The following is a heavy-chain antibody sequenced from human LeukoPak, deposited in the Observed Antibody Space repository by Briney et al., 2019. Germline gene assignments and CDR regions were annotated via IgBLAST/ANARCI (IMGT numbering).Heavy chain of an antibody. V-gene: IGHV3-74*01. CDR2: IKGDGSHT. CDR3: VRDWDHFDFDS. J-gene: IGHJ5*01. Sequence: QPGGSLRLSCAASGFTFSSYAMSWVRQAPGKGLVWVSRIKGDGSHTIYADFVKGRFTISRDNAKNTLYLQMKSLRSEDTAVYYCVRDWDHFDFDSWGQGTLVTVSS. CDR1: GFTFSSYA. D-gene: IGHD3-9*01.